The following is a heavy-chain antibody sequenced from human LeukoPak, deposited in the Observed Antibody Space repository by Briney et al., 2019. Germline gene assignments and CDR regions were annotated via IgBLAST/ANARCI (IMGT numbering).Heavy chain of an antibody. D-gene: IGHD3-9*01. V-gene: IGHV4-31*03. CDR3: ARDTGSVTGSFDY. CDR2: IYHSGGT. J-gene: IGHJ4*02. Sequence: SETLSLTCTVSGGSISTGGYYWSWIRQHPGKGLEWIGYIYHSGGTYYNPSLKSRVTISVDTSKNLFSLKLSSVTAADTAVYYCARDTGSVTGSFDYWGQGTLVTVSS. CDR1: GGSISTGGYY.